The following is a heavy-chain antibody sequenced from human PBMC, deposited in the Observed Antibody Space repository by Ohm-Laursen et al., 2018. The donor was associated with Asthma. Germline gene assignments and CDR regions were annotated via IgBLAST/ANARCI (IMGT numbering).Heavy chain of an antibody. D-gene: IGHD3/OR15-3a*01. CDR3: ATWTGNYPLDV. J-gene: IGHJ6*02. CDR2: ITRTSDTI. V-gene: IGHV3-48*01. CDR1: GFTFSSYA. Sequence: SLRLSCAASGFTFSSYALNWVRQAPGKGLEWVSFITRTSDTIYYADSVRGRFTISRDNAKNSLYLQMNSLRADDSAVYYCATWTGNYPLDVWGQGTKVTVSS.